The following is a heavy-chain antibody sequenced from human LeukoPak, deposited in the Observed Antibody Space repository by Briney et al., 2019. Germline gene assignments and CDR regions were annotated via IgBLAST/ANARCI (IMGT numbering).Heavy chain of an antibody. CDR2: IYPGDSDT. V-gene: IGHV5-51*01. Sequence: GESLKISCKGSGYSFTSYWIGWVRHMPGKGLEWMGIIYPGDSDTRYSPSFQGQVTISADKSISTAYLQWSSLKASDTAMYYCARHSGITLVGGGSSRRGWFDPWGQGTLVTVSS. J-gene: IGHJ5*02. CDR1: GYSFTSYW. D-gene: IGHD3-10*01. CDR3: ARHSGITLVGGGSSRRGWFDP.